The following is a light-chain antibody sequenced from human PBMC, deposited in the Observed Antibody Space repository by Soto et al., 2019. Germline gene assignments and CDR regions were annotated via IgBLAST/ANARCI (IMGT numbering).Light chain of an antibody. V-gene: IGLV2-14*01. CDR2: EVS. J-gene: IGLJ1*01. CDR1: SSDVGGYNY. CDR3: SSYTSGSTYV. Sequence: QSALTQPASVSGSPGQSITLSCTGTSSDVGGYNYVSWYQQHPGKAPKLIIYEVSNRPSEVSSRFSGSKSGNTASLTISGRQAEDEADYYCSSYTSGSTYVFGTGTKLTVL.